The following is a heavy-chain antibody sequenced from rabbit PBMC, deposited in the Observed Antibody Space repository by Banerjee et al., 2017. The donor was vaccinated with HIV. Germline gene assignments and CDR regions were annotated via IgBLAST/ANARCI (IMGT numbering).Heavy chain of an antibody. Sequence: QLEESAGGPVQPGGSLKLSCKASGFTLSSYYMNWVRQAPGKGLEWIGYIDPVFGITYYANWVNGRFSISRENAQNTVLLQMTSLTAADTATYFCARDGAGGSYFALWGQGTLVTVS. CDR3: ARDGAGGSYFAL. V-gene: IGHV1S7*01. CDR2: IDPVFGIT. J-gene: IGHJ6*01. CDR1: GFTLSSYY. D-gene: IGHD8-1*01.